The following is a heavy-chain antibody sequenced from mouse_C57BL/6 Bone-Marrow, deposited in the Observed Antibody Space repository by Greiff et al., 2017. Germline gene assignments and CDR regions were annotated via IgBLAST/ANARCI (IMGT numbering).Heavy chain of an antibody. CDR2: IYPGDGDT. D-gene: IGHD1-1*01. Sequence: VQLQQSGAELVKPGASVKISCKASGYAFSSYWMNWVKQRPGKGLEWIGQIYPGDGDTNYNGKFKGKATLTADKSSSTAYMQLSSLTSEDSAVYFCARPLYYYGSSSWYFDVWGTGTTVTVAS. V-gene: IGHV1-80*01. CDR1: GYAFSSYW. J-gene: IGHJ1*03. CDR3: ARPLYYYGSSSWYFDV.